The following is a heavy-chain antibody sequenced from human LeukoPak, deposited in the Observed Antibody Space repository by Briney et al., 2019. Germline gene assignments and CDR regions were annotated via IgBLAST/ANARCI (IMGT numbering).Heavy chain of an antibody. V-gene: IGHV1-69*04. Sequence: GSSVNVCCNASGGTFSSYAFSGERQAHGQGLERVGRIIPILGIANYAQKFQGRVTITADKSTSTAYMELSSLRSEDTAVYYCASGLGVVVPAAIDWGQGTLVTVSS. CDR3: ASGLGVVVPAAID. CDR2: IIPILGIA. J-gene: IGHJ4*02. D-gene: IGHD2-2*01. CDR1: GGTFSSYA.